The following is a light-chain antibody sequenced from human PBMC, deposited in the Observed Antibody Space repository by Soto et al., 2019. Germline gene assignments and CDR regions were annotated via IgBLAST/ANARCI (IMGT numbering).Light chain of an antibody. CDR2: ANN. Sequence: QPVLTQSPSVSGAPGQRVTISCTGSSSNIGAGHDVQWYQQLPGTAPKLLIYANNNRPSGVPDRFSGSTSGTSSSLAITGLQAEDEADYYCQSYDSGLHVVFGGGTQLTVL. CDR1: SSNIGAGHD. CDR3: QSYDSGLHVV. V-gene: IGLV1-40*01. J-gene: IGLJ2*01.